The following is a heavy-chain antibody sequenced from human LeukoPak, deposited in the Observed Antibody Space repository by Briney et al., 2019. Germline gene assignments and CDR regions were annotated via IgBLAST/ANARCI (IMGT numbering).Heavy chain of an antibody. V-gene: IGHV4-34*01. Sequence: XXGSLRGYYWRGVREPXGKGGGGXXXXXXXGSSNYNPSLKRRVNISGETYKNQFSLKLSSVTAADTAVYYCASNPDPKLAVVVRGGGMDVWGKGTTVTVSS. CDR1: XGSLRGYY. J-gene: IGHJ6*04. D-gene: IGHD6-19*01. CDR2: XXXXGSS. CDR3: ASNPDPKLAVVVRGGGMDV.